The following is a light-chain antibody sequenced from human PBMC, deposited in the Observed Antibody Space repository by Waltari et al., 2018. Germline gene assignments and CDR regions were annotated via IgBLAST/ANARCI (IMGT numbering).Light chain of an antibody. CDR1: QSVSTN. CDR2: GVS. V-gene: IGKV3D-15*01. CDR3: HQYNNWWT. J-gene: IGKJ1*01. Sequence: ETVLTQSPATLSVSPGERVTLSCRASQSVSTNLAWYQQKPGQAPRLLIYGVSTSATGIPGRFSGSGSGTEFILTINTLQSEDFAVYYCHQYNNWWTFGQGTKVEIK.